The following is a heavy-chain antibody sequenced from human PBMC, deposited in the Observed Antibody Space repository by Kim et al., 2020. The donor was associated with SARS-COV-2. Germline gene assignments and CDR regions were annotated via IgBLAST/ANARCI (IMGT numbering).Heavy chain of an antibody. Sequence: ASVKVSCKASGYTFTSYAMNWVRQAPGQGLEWMGWINTNTGNPTYAQGFTGRFVFSLDTSVSTAYLQISSLKAEDTAVYYCARVKDIVVVPAAGIYYGMDVWGQGTTVTVSS. J-gene: IGHJ6*02. V-gene: IGHV7-4-1*02. D-gene: IGHD2-2*01. CDR1: GYTFTSYA. CDR2: INTNTGNP. CDR3: ARVKDIVVVPAAGIYYGMDV.